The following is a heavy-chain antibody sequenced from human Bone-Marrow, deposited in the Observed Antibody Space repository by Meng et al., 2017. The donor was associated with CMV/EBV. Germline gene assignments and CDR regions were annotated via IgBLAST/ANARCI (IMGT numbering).Heavy chain of an antibody. V-gene: IGHV3-7*01. Sequence: GESLKISCSASGITFSSYWMTWVRQAAGKGLEWVANIKEDGSEKYYVDSVKGRFTISRDNAKKSMYLQMNSLRAEDTAVYYCVRFYYDSVGYNYYYGMDVWGQGTTVTVSS. D-gene: IGHD3-22*01. J-gene: IGHJ6*02. CDR3: VRFYYDSVGYNYYYGMDV. CDR1: GITFSSYW. CDR2: IKEDGSEK.